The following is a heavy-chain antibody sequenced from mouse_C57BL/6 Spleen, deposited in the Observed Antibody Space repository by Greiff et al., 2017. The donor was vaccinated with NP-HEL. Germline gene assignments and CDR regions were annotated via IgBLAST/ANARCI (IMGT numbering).Heavy chain of an antibody. Sequence: EVKLVESGGGLVKPGGSLKLSCAASGFTFSSYAMSWVRQTPEKRLEWVATISDGGSYTYYPDNVKGRFTISRDNAKNNLYLQMSHLKSEDTAMYYCARGLLYGYWGQGTTLTVSS. D-gene: IGHD2-12*01. V-gene: IGHV5-4*03. CDR1: GFTFSSYA. CDR2: ISDGGSYT. J-gene: IGHJ2*01. CDR3: ARGLLYGY.